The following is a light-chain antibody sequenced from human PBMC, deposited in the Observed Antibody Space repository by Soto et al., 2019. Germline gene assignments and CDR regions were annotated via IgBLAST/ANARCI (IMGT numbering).Light chain of an antibody. Sequence: EIVMTQSPATLSVSPGETATLSCRARQRVGINLAWYQQKPGQAPRLLIYSASTRASGIPDRFSGSGSGTEFTLTISSLQSEDFAFFYCQQYDGWPRTFGQGTKVEIK. CDR1: QRVGIN. CDR2: SAS. CDR3: QQYDGWPRT. J-gene: IGKJ1*01. V-gene: IGKV3-15*01.